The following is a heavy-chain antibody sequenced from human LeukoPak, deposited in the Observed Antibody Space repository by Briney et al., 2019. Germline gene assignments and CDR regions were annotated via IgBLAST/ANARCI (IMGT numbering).Heavy chain of an antibody. CDR2: INPNSGGT. CDR1: GYTFTCYY. J-gene: IGHJ4*02. D-gene: IGHD3-3*01. CDR3: ARSPLLRFLEWLLSY. Sequence: ASVKVSCKASGYTFTCYYMHWVRQAPGQGLEWMGWINPNSGGTNYAQKFQGRVTMTRDTSISTAYMELSRLRSDDTAVYYCARSPLLRFLEWLLSYWGQGTLVTVSS. V-gene: IGHV1-2*02.